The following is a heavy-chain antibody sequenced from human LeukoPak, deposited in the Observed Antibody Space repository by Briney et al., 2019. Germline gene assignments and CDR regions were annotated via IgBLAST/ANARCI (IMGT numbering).Heavy chain of an antibody. J-gene: IGHJ4*02. D-gene: IGHD7-27*01. CDR2: INPSGGST. V-gene: IGHV1-46*01. Sequence: GASVKVSCKASGYTFTSYYMHWVRQAPGQGLEWMGIINPSGGSTSYAQKFQGRVTMTSDMSTSTAYMELRSLRSDDTAVYYGARESLGIWHLDYWGQGSLVTVSS. CDR1: GYTFTSYY. CDR3: ARESLGIWHLDY.